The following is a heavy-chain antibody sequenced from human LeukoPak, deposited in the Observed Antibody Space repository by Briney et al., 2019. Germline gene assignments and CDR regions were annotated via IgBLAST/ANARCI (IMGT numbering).Heavy chain of an antibody. J-gene: IGHJ4*02. CDR1: GGIFSSYA. V-gene: IGHV1-69*13. D-gene: IGHD4-23*01. CDR2: IIPIFGTA. CDR3: ARQNYGGNSQDY. Sequence: GASVKVSCKASGGIFSSYAISWVRQAPGQGLEWMGGIIPIFGTANYAQKFQGRVTITADESTSTAYMELSSLRSEDTAVYYCARQNYGGNSQDYWGQGTLVTVSS.